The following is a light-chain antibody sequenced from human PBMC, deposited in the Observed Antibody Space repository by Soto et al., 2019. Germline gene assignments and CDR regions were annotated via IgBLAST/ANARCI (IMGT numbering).Light chain of an antibody. CDR3: QHRHNWPLA. CDR2: GAS. V-gene: IGKV3-15*01. CDR1: QSINSE. J-gene: IGKJ2*01. Sequence: EIVMTQSPATLSLSPGERAALSCRASQSINSELAWYQQKPGQPPRLLIYGASTRATGVPARFTGSESGSDFTLTISGLHPEDFAVYYCQHRHNWPLAFGQGTRLDI.